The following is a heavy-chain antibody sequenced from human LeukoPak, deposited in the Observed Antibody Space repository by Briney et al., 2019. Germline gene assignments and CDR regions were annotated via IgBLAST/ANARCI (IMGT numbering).Heavy chain of an antibody. CDR1: GFTLSSSA. V-gene: IGHV3-30-3*01. CDR3: ARGTYSSGRYDVFDI. CDR2: VSPDGSSK. Sequence: TGGSLRLSCAASGFTLSSSAAMHWVRQAPGKGLEWVAAVSPDGSSKYFADSVKGRFSISSDISKNALYLEMNSLRLEDTAVYYCARGTYSSGRYDVFDIWGQGTMVTVCS. J-gene: IGHJ3*02. D-gene: IGHD6-19*01.